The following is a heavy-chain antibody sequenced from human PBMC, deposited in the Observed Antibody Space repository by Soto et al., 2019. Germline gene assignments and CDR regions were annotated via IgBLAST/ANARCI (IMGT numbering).Heavy chain of an antibody. J-gene: IGHJ4*02. CDR1: GFPFSIYA. V-gene: IGHV3-23*01. D-gene: IGHD2-15*01. CDR3: AKDEAVCSGRSCYSSDY. CDR2: ISVSGGST. Sequence: QPGGSLRLSCAASGFPFSIYAMSLVRQSPGKGLEWVSAISVSGGSTYYADSVKGRFTISRDNSKNTLYLQMNSLRAEDTAVYYCAKDEAVCSGRSCYSSDYWCQGTFVTVSS.